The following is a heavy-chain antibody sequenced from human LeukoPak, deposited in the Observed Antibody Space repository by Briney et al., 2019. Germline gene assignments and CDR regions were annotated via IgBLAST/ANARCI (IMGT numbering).Heavy chain of an antibody. CDR1: GGSFSGYY. CDR2: INHSGST. V-gene: IGHV4-34*01. CDR3: ATRYGSLWRIRGDRLDD. J-gene: IGHJ4*02. D-gene: IGHD3-9*01. Sequence: SETLSLTCAVYGGSFSGYYWSWIRQPPGKGLEWIGEINHSGSTNYNPSLKSRVTISVDTSKNQFSLKLSSVTAADTAVYYCATRYGSLWRIRGDRLDDWGQGTLVTVSS.